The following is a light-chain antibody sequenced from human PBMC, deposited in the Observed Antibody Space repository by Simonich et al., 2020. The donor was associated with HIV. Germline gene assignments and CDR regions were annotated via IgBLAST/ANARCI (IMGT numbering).Light chain of an antibody. J-gene: IGKJ2*01. V-gene: IGKV1-5*03. CDR3: QHYNNYLYT. CDR2: KTS. CDR1: QSMSSW. Sequence: DIQMTQSPSTLSASVGERVIITFRASQSMSSWLAWYQQKPGKAPKLLIYKTSTLESGVPSRFSGSGSGTEFTLTISSLQPDDFATYYCQHYNNYLYTFGQGTKLEIK.